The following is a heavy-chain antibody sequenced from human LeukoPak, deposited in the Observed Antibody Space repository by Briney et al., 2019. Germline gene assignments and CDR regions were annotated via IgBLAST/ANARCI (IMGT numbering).Heavy chain of an antibody. Sequence: SDTLSLTCTVSGYYRSWLRQPPAKGLEWIGFIYYGGSTNYNPSLESRVTISVHTSNSQVSLRLRSVNAADRAVYYCGRCGPSSSIWTFDFWRQGTLVTVSS. CDR2: IYYGGST. D-gene: IGHD3-3*02. CDR1: GYY. J-gene: IGHJ4*02. V-gene: IGHV4-59*07. CDR3: GRCGPSSSIWTFDF.